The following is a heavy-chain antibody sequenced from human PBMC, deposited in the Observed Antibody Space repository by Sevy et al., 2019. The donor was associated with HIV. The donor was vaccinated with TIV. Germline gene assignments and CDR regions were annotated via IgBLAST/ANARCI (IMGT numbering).Heavy chain of an antibody. CDR3: AKDAFEVRGVLSSRGMPTYYHAMDL. V-gene: IGHV3-30*18. CDR1: GFTFGSYD. Sequence: GGSLRLSCAASGFTFGSYDMYWVRQTPGKGLEWLALISFYGSNKEYADSVKGRFTSSRDNSKNTVYLQMSSLKPEDTAVYYCAKDAFEVRGVLSSRGMPTYYHAMDLWGQGTTVTVSS. CDR2: ISFYGSNK. D-gene: IGHD3-10*01. J-gene: IGHJ6*02.